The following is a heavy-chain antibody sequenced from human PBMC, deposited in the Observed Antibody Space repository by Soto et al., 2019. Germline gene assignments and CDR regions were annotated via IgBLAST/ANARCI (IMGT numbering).Heavy chain of an antibody. CDR1: AVPGGSITSSHW. Sequence: PSETLSLTCSVSAVPGGSITSSHWWSWVRQPPGKGLEWIGEIHHSGSTNYNPSLKSRVSISVDKSKSQFSLKLYSVTAADTAVYSCARVVGQYYDSSPAGHFDAGGGGTLVTVPS. D-gene: IGHD3-22*01. V-gene: IGHV4-4*02. CDR3: ARVVGQYYDSSPAGHFDA. J-gene: IGHJ4*02. CDR2: IHHSGST.